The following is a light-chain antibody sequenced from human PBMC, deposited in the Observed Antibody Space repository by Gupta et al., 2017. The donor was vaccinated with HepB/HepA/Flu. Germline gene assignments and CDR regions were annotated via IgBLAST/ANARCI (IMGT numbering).Light chain of an antibody. CDR2: DAD. CDR3: SAYTASSTVV. V-gene: IGLV2-14*01. Sequence: SALTQPASVSGSPGQSITVSCAGTGTHVIDYNHVSWYQQHPGKAPKLIIYDADNRPSGVSNRFTGFQSGESSSLTISGLQAEDEADYYCSAYTASSTVVFGGGTKLTVL. J-gene: IGLJ2*01. CDR1: GTHVIDYNH.